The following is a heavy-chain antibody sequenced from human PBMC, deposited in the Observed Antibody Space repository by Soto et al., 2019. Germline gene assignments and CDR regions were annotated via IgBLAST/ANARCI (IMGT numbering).Heavy chain of an antibody. D-gene: IGHD3-3*01. CDR2: MNPNSGNT. V-gene: IGHV1-8*01. CDR3: ARGSSYYDFGSGSGNWFDP. Sequence: ASVKVSCKASGYTFTSYDINWVRQATGQGLEWMGWMNPNSGNTGYAQKFQGRVTMTRNTSISTAYMELSSLRSEDTAVYYCARGSSYYDFGSGSGNWFDPWGQGTLVTVSS. J-gene: IGHJ5*02. CDR1: GYTFTSYD.